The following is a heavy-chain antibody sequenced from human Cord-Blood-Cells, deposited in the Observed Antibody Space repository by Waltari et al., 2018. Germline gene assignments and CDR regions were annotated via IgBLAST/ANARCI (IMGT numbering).Heavy chain of an antibody. V-gene: IGHV4-39*01. J-gene: IGHJ4*02. Sequence: QLQLQESGPGLVKPSETLSLTCTVSGGSISSSSYYWGWIRQPPGKGLEWIGSIYYSGSTYYNPSLKSRVTISLDTSKNQFSLKLSSVTAADTAVYYCARRVVLGHIAAAGKVGGSFDYWGQGTLVTVSS. CDR3: ARRVVLGHIAAAGKVGGSFDY. CDR2: IYYSGST. CDR1: GGSISSSSYY. D-gene: IGHD6-13*01.